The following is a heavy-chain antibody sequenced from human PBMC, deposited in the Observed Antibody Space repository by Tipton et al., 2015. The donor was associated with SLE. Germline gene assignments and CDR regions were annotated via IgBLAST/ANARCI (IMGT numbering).Heavy chain of an antibody. CDR2: IYYSGST. CDR3: ARDEYRDDATGYHLLGHFDF. V-gene: IGHV4-59*12. CDR1: GGSISSYY. D-gene: IGHD3-9*01. Sequence: TLSLTCTVSGGSISSYYWSWIRQPPGKGLEWIGYIYYSGSTNYNPSLKSRVTISVDTSKNQFSLKLSSVTAADTAVYYCARDEYRDDATGYHLLGHFDFWGQGTLVTVSS. J-gene: IGHJ4*02.